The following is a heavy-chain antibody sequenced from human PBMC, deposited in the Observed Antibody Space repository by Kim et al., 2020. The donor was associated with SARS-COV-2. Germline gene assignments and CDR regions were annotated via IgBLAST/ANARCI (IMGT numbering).Heavy chain of an antibody. CDR3: ARGGNYYGSGSLPDY. CDR2: IWYDGSNK. CDR1: GFTFSSYG. Sequence: GGSLRLSCAASGFTFSSYGMHWVRQAPRKGLEWVAVIWYDGSNKYYADSVKGRFTISRDNSKNTLYLQMNSLRAEDTAVYYCARGGNYYGSGSLPDYWGQGTLVTVSS. J-gene: IGHJ4*02. V-gene: IGHV3-33*08. D-gene: IGHD3-10*01.